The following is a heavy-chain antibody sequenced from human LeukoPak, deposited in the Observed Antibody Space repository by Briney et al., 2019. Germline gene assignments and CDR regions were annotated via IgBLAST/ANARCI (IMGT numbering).Heavy chain of an antibody. CDR3: ARDLIAAHYYDSSGYYSHFDY. V-gene: IGHV1-46*01. D-gene: IGHD3-22*01. J-gene: IGHJ4*02. CDR2: INPSGGST. Sequence: GASVKVSCKASGYTFTSYYMHWVRQAPGQGLGWMGIINPSGGSTSYAQKFQGRVTMTRDMSTSTVYTELSSLRSEDTAVYYCARDLIAAHYYDSSGYYSHFDYWGQGTLVTVSS. CDR1: GYTFTSYY.